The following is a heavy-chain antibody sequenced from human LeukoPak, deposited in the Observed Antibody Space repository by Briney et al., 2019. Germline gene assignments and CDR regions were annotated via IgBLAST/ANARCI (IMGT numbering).Heavy chain of an antibody. CDR1: GFSFRSYS. J-gene: IGHJ4*02. CDR2: ISGDGNAE. Sequence: PGGSLRLSCAASGFSFRSYSINWVRQAPGKGLEWVSYISGDGNAEHYTDSVKGRFTISRDNAKNALYLQMNSLRAEDTAVYFCAREYVYSFDYWGQGTLVTVSS. D-gene: IGHD2-21*01. CDR3: AREYVYSFDY. V-gene: IGHV3-48*01.